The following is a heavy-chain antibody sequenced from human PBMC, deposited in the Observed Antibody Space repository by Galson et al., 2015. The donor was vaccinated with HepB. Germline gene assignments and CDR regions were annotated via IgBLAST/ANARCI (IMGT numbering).Heavy chain of an antibody. CDR2: VTSDGSNK. Sequence: SLRISCAGSGFTFSNYAMSWVRQAPGKGLEWVSVVTSDGSNKYYADSVKGRFTVSRDNSKNMVYLQMNSLRVDDAAIFYLAIDGILQCGHDCHIDRWGHGTLVTVSS. D-gene: IGHD2-21*01. V-gene: IGHV3-23*01. CDR3: AIDGILQCGHDCHIDR. J-gene: IGHJ5*02. CDR1: GFTFSNYA.